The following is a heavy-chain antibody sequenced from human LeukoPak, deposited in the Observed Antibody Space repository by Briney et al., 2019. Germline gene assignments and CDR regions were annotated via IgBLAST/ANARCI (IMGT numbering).Heavy chain of an antibody. V-gene: IGHV4-59*01. J-gene: IGHJ4*02. CDR1: GGSISNSF. Sequence: PSETLSLTCTVSGGSISNSFWSWIRQPPGKGLEWIAYIYYTGNTKYNPSLQSRVTISVDTSKNQFSLRLSSVTAEDTAVYYCARDSGSSPTFDYWGQGTLVTVSS. CDR3: ARDSGSSPTFDY. D-gene: IGHD1-26*01. CDR2: IYYTGNT.